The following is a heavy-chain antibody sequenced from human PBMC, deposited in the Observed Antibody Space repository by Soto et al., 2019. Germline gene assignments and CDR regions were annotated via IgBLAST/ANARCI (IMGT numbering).Heavy chain of an antibody. CDR3: ARGGGYCSSTSCFKTSYGMDV. D-gene: IGHD2-2*03. Sequence: EVQLVESGGGLVKPGGSLRLSCAASGFTFSSYSMNWVRQAPGKGLEWVSSISSSSSYIYYADSVKGRFTISRDNAKNPLYLQMNSLRAEDTAVYYCARGGGYCSSTSCFKTSYGMDVWGQGTTVTVSS. CDR2: ISSSSSYI. CDR1: GFTFSSYS. J-gene: IGHJ6*02. V-gene: IGHV3-21*01.